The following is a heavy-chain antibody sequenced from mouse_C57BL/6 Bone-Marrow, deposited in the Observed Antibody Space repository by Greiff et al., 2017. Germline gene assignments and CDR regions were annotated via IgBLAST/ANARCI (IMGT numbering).Heavy chain of an antibody. V-gene: IGHV14-2*01. CDR3: ARGYGSSPFAY. D-gene: IGHD1-1*01. CDR1: GFNIKDYY. CDR2: IDPEDGET. J-gene: IGHJ3*01. Sequence: EVQLQQSGAELVKPGASVKLSCTASGFNIKDYYMHWVKQRTEQGLEWIGRIDPEDGETKYAPKFPGKATITADTSSNTAYLQLSSLTSEDTAVYYCARGYGSSPFAYWGQGTLVTVSA.